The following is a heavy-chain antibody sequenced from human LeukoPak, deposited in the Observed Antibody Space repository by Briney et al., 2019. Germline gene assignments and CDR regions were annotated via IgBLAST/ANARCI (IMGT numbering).Heavy chain of an antibody. CDR3: AKASGSSGYYYWYFDL. V-gene: IGHV3-9*03. D-gene: IGHD3-22*01. J-gene: IGHJ2*01. CDR2: ISWNSGSI. CDR1: GFTFDDYA. Sequence: GGSLRLSCAASGFTFDDYAMHWVRQAPGKGLEWVSGISWNSGSIGYADSVKGRFTISRDNAKNSLYLQMNSLRAEGMAFYYCAKASGSSGYYYWYFDLWGRGTLVTVSS.